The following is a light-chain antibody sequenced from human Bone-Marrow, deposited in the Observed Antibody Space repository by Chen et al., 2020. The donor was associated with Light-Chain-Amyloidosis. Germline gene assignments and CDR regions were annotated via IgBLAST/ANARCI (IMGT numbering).Light chain of an antibody. J-gene: IGLJ2*01. CDR2: RDT. CDR1: DLPTQY. V-gene: IGLV3-25*03. Sequence: SYELTQPPSVSVSPGQTARITCSGDDLPTQYAYWYQQKPGQAPVLVIHRDTERPSGISGRFSGSSSGTTATVTISGVQAEDEADYHCQSADSSGTYEVIFGGGTKLTVL. CDR3: QSADSSGTYEVI.